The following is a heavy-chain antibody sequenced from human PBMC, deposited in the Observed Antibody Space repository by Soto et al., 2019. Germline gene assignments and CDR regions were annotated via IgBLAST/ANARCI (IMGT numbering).Heavy chain of an antibody. V-gene: IGHV1-18*04. CDR1: GYTFTSYG. J-gene: IGHJ6*02. CDR2: ISAYNGNT. Sequence: QVQLVQSGAEVKKPGASVKVSCKASGYTFTSYGISWVRQAPGQGLEWMGWISAYNGNTNYAQKLQGRVTMTTDTSTSTAYMELRSLRSDDTAVYYCAREEYYYGSGSYNYYYYYGMDVWGQGTTVTVSS. CDR3: AREEYYYGSGSYNYYYYYGMDV. D-gene: IGHD3-10*01.